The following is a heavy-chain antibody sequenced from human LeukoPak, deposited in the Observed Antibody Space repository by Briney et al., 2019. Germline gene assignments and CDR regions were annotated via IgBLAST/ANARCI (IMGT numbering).Heavy chain of an antibody. CDR2: IIPIFGTA. V-gene: IGHV1-69*01. D-gene: IGHD1-26*01. CDR1: VGTFSSYA. CDR3: ARDPPSWRELGREAFDI. J-gene: IGHJ3*02. Sequence: SVKVSCRASVGTFSSYAISWVRQAPGQGLEWMGGIIPIFGTANYAQKFQGRVTITADESTSTAYMELSSLRSEDTAVYYCARDPPSWRELGREAFDIWGQGTMVTVS.